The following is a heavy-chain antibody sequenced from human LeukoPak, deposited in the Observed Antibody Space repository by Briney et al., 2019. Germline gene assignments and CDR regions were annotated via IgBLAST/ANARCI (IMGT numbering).Heavy chain of an antibody. J-gene: IGHJ4*02. Sequence: PSETLSLTCAVSGYSISSGYYWGWIRQPPGKGLEWIGSIYHSGSTYYNPSLKSRVTISVDTSKNQFSLKLSSVTAADTAVYYCALGYCTNGVCSAGYFDYWGQGTLVTASS. CDR1: GYSISSGYY. CDR2: IYHSGST. V-gene: IGHV4-38-2*01. D-gene: IGHD2-8*01. CDR3: ALGYCTNGVCSAGYFDY.